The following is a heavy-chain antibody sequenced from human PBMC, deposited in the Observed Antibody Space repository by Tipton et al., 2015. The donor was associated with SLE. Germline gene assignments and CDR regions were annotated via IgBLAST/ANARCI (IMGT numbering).Heavy chain of an antibody. J-gene: IGHJ2*01. CDR2: IYTSGST. D-gene: IGHD3-22*01. V-gene: IGHV4-4*07. CDR3: ARGSGYDSSGPWYFDL. CDR1: GGSITSYY. Sequence: TLSLTCTVSGGSITSYYWSWIRQPAGKGLEWIGRIYTSGSTNYNPSLKSRVTLSVDTSKNQFSLKLRSVTAADMAVYYCARGSGYDSSGPWYFDLWGRGTLVTVSS.